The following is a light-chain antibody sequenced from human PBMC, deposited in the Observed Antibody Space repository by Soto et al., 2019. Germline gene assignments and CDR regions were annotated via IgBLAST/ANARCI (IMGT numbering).Light chain of an antibody. J-gene: IGKJ1*01. CDR1: QSVSST. CDR2: GAS. V-gene: IGKV3D-15*01. CDR3: QQYGSSCT. Sequence: EIVLTQSPSTLSVSPGERATLSFRASQSVSSTLAWHQQRPGQAPRLLIYGASTRATGVPARVSGSGSGTEFTLTISRLEPEDFAVYYCQQYGSSCTFGQGTKVAIK.